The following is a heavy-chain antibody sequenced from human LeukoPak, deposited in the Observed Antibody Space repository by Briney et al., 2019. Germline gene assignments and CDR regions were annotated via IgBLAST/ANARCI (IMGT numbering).Heavy chain of an antibody. V-gene: IGHV4-61*02. Sequence: SETLSLTCSVSGGSISSSSYYWSWIRQPAGKGLEWIGRIYTSGSTNYNPSLKSRVTMSVDTSKNQFSLKLSSVTAADTAVYYCARFKYYYDSSGGWYFDLWGRGTLVTVSS. CDR2: IYTSGST. J-gene: IGHJ2*01. D-gene: IGHD3-22*01. CDR1: GGSISSSSYY. CDR3: ARFKYYYDSSGGWYFDL.